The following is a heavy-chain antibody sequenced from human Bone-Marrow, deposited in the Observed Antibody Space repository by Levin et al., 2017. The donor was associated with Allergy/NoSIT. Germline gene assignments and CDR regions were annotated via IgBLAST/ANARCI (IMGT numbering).Heavy chain of an antibody. J-gene: IGHJ5*02. Sequence: SETLSLTCTVSGGSISSSSYYWGWIRQPPGKGLEWIGSIYYSGSTYYNPSLKSRVTISVDTSKNQFSLKLSSVTAADTAVYYCARHQSSSRLLFWFDPWGQGTLVTVSS. CDR1: GGSISSSSYY. D-gene: IGHD6-6*01. CDR3: ARHQSSSRLLFWFDP. CDR2: IYYSGST. V-gene: IGHV4-39*01.